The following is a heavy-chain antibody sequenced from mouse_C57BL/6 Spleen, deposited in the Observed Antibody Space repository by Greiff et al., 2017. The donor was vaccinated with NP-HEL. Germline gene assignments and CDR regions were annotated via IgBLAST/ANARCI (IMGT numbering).Heavy chain of an antibody. CDR2: ISSGGSYT. D-gene: IGHD3-2*02. Sequence: EVHLVESGGDLVKPGGSLKLSCAASGFTFSSYGMSWVRQTPDKRLEWVATISSGGSYTYYPDSVKGRFTISRDNAKNTLYLQMSSLKSEDTAMYYCARHEGDSSGYDYFDYWGQGTTLTGSS. V-gene: IGHV5-6*01. CDR1: GFTFSSYG. CDR3: ARHEGDSSGYDYFDY. J-gene: IGHJ2*01.